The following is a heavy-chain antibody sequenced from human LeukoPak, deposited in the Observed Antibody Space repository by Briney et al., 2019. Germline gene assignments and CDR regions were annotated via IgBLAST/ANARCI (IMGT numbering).Heavy chain of an antibody. D-gene: IGHD3-9*01. CDR3: AKEGGNLLTGFYS. V-gene: IGHV3-7*03. Sequence: PGGSLRLSCAASGFTFSSYWMSWVRQAPGKGLEWVANIKQDGSEKYYVDSVKGRFTISRDNSKNTLYLQMNSLRAEDTAVYYCAKEGGNLLTGFYSWGQGTLVTVSS. CDR1: GFTFSSYW. J-gene: IGHJ4*02. CDR2: IKQDGSEK.